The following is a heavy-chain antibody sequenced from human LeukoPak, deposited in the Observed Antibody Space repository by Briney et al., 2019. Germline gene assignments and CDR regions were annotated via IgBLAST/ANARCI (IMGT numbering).Heavy chain of an antibody. Sequence: GGSLRLSCAASGFTFSSYAMSWVRQAPGKGLEWVSSISGSGITYFTDSVKGRFTISRDNSKNMLYLQMNSLRAEDTAVYYCATKPINYDYVWGSYRWIFDYWGQGTLVTVSS. J-gene: IGHJ4*02. CDR2: ISGSGIT. CDR1: GFTFSSYA. D-gene: IGHD3-16*02. V-gene: IGHV3-23*01. CDR3: ATKPINYDYVWGSYRWIFDY.